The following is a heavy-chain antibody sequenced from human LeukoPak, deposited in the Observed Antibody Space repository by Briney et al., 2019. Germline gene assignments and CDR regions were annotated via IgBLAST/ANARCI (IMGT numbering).Heavy chain of an antibody. Sequence: GESLKISCKGSGYSFTSYWIGWVRQMPGKGLEWMGIIYPGDSDTRYSPSFQGQVTISADKSISTAYLQWSSLKASDTAMYYCARPHYDILTGPRQNDAFDIWGQGTMVTVSS. V-gene: IGHV5-51*01. CDR1: GYSFTSYW. CDR2: IYPGDSDT. J-gene: IGHJ3*02. D-gene: IGHD3-9*01. CDR3: ARPHYDILTGPRQNDAFDI.